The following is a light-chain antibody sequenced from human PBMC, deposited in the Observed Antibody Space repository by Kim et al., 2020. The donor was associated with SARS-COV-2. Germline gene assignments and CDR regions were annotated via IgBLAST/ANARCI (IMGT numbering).Light chain of an antibody. CDR1: NSDVGSNNL. V-gene: IGLV2-23*01. Sequence: GQSFTTSCTGTNSDVGSNNLVSWYKQHQGKAPKLIIYEGSKRPSGVSNRFSGSKSGNTASLTISGLQTEDEADYYCCSYASSSPWVFGGGTQLTVL. J-gene: IGLJ3*02. CDR3: CSYASSSPWV. CDR2: EGS.